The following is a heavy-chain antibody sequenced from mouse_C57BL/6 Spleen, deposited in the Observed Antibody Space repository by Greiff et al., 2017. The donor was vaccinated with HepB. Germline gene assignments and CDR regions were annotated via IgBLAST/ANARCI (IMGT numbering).Heavy chain of an antibody. V-gene: IGHV5-9-1*02. CDR3: TRDRDYGFAY. Sequence: VQLKESGEGLVKPGGSLKLSCAASGFTFSSYAMSWVRQTPEKRLEWVAYISSGGDYIYYADTVKGRFTISRDNARNTLYLQMSSLKSEDTAMYYCTRDRDYGFAYWGQGTLVTVSA. D-gene: IGHD2-4*01. J-gene: IGHJ3*01. CDR2: ISSGGDYI. CDR1: GFTFSSYA.